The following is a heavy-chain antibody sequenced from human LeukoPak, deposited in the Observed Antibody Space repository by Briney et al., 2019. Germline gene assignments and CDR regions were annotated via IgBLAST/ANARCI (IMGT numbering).Heavy chain of an antibody. Sequence: SETLSLTCIVSGDSISNYYWSWIRQPPGRGLEWIGYIYYTGSTRYNPSLNGRVTISVDPSKNHFSLKLSSVTAADTAVYYCARWGCTSTTCYTPFDFWGPGTLVTVSS. V-gene: IGHV4-59*01. CDR2: IYYTGST. CDR3: ARWGCTSTTCYTPFDF. D-gene: IGHD2-2*02. CDR1: GDSISNYY. J-gene: IGHJ4*02.